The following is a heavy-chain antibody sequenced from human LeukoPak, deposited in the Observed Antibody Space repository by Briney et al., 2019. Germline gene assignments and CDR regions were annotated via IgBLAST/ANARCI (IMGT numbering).Heavy chain of an antibody. J-gene: IGHJ4*01. CDR1: GYNFTSYG. Sequence: ASVKVSCKASGYNFTSYGIGWVRQAPGQGLEWMGWISAYNGNTNYAQKLQGRVTMTTDTSTSTAYMELRSLRSDDTAVYYCAREPSVDSSGYYYYYFDYWGQGTLVTVPS. V-gene: IGHV1-18*01. D-gene: IGHD3-22*01. CDR2: ISAYNGNT. CDR3: AREPSVDSSGYYYYYFDY.